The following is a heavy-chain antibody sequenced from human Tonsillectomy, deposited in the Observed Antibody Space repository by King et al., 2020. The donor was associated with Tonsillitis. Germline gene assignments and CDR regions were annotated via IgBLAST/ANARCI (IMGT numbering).Heavy chain of an antibody. J-gene: IGHJ4*02. D-gene: IGHD3-22*01. CDR1: GFTFSSYA. Sequence: VQLVESGGGLVQPGASLRLSCAASGFTFSSYAMSWVRQAPGKGLEWVSGISGSGGSTYYADSVKGRFSISRDNSKNTLYLQMNSLRAEETALYYCAKDRAFDSSGYYRYYFDSWGQGTLVTVSS. CDR3: AKDRAFDSSGYYRYYFDS. CDR2: ISGSGGST. V-gene: IGHV3-23*04.